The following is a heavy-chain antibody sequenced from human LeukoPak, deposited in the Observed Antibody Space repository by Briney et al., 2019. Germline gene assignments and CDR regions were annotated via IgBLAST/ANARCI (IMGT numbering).Heavy chain of an antibody. D-gene: IGHD5-24*01. J-gene: IGHJ4*02. CDR2: INQDGSVR. V-gene: IGHV3-7*05. Sequence: GGSLRLSCAASGFTFSTYWMTWVRQAPGKGLEWVANINQDGSVRNYVDSVKGRFTISRDNAKSSLYLQVSSLRVDDTAVYYRARGAPYRDSDDYWGQGTLVTVSS. CDR1: GFTFSTYW. CDR3: ARGAPYRDSDDY.